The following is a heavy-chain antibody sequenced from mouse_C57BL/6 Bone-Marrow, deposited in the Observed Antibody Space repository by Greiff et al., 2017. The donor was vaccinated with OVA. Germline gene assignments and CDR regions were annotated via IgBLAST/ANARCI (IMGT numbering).Heavy chain of an antibody. Sequence: SGPELVKPGASVKISCKASGYAFSSSWMNWVKQRPGQGLEWIGRIYPGDGDTNYNGKFKGKATLTADKSSSTADMQLSSLPSEDSAVDFCARGRGNYVWYFDVWGTGTAVTVSA. CDR2: IYPGDGDT. J-gene: IGHJ1*03. CDR1: GYAFSSSW. CDR3: ARGRGNYVWYFDV. V-gene: IGHV1-82*01. D-gene: IGHD2-1*01.